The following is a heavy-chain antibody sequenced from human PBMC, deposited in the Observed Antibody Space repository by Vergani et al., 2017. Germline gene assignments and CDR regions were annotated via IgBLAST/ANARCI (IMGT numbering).Heavy chain of an antibody. J-gene: IGHJ4*02. CDR1: GYSISSGYY. V-gene: IGHV4-38-2*02. Sequence: QVQLQESGPGLVKPSETLSLTCTVSGYSISSGYYWGWIRQPPGKGLEWIGSIYHSGSTYYNPSLKSRVTLSVDTSKNQFSLKLSSVTAADTAVYYCARHPFHYYDSSGYQYYFDYWGQGTLVTVSS. CDR2: IYHSGST. D-gene: IGHD3-22*01. CDR3: ARHPFHYYDSSGYQYYFDY.